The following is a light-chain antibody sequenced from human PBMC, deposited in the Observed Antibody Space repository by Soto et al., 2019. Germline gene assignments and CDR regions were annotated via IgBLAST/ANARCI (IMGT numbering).Light chain of an antibody. CDR2: DAS. CDR1: QSISSW. Sequence: DIQMTQSPSTLSASVGDRVTITCRASQSISSWLAWYQQKPGQAPKLLIYDASSLESGVPSRFSGSGSGTEFTLTISSLQPDAFATYYGQQSNSYRRTFGQGTKVEIK. CDR3: QQSNSYRRT. J-gene: IGKJ1*01. V-gene: IGKV1-5*01.